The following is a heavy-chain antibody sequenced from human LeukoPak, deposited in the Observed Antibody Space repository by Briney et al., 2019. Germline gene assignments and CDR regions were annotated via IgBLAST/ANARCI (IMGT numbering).Heavy chain of an antibody. CDR3: ARGRYCSSTSCYAGYGMDV. Sequence: SVKVSCTASGGTFSSYAISWVRRAPGQGLEWMGGIIPIFGTANYAQKFQGRVTITADESTSTAYMELSSLRSEDTAVYYCARGRYCSSTSCYAGYGMDVWGQGTTVTVSS. CDR1: GGTFSSYA. D-gene: IGHD2-2*01. V-gene: IGHV1-69*13. CDR2: IIPIFGTA. J-gene: IGHJ6*02.